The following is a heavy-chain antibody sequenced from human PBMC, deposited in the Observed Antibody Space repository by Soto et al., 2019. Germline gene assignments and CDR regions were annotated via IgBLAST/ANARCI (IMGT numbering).Heavy chain of an antibody. CDR1: GFTFSSYA. D-gene: IGHD3-3*01. CDR2: ISSNGGST. V-gene: IGHV3-64D*08. Sequence: GGSLRLSCSASGFTFSSYAMHWVRQAPGKGLEYVSAISSNGGSTYYADSVKGRFTISRDNSKNTLYLQMSSLRAEDTAVYYCVKDLSSYDFWSGYFGFDPWGQGTLVTVSS. CDR3: VKDLSSYDFWSGYFGFDP. J-gene: IGHJ5*02.